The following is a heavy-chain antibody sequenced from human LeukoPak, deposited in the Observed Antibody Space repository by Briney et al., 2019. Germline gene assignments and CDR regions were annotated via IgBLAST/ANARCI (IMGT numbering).Heavy chain of an antibody. CDR1: GXSISSYY. CDR2: IYYSGST. V-gene: IGHV4-59*08. J-gene: IGHJ5*02. CDR3: ARRIAARPGGWFDP. Sequence: PSETLSLTCTVSGXSISSYYWSWIRQPPGKGLEWIGYIYYSGSTNYNPSLKSRVTISVDTSKNQFSLKLSSVTAADTAVYYCARRIAARPGGWFDPWGQGILVTVSS. D-gene: IGHD6-6*01.